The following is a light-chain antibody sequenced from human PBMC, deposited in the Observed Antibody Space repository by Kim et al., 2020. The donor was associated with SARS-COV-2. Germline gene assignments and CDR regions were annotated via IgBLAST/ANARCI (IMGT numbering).Light chain of an antibody. CDR3: YSAADNNLV. CDR2: KDS. J-gene: IGLJ2*01. CDR1: VLAKKY. V-gene: IGLV3-27*01. Sequence: SYELTQPSSVSVSPGQTARITCSGDVLAKKYVRWFQQKPGQAPVLVIYKDSERPSGIPERFSGSSSGPTLTLTISGAQAEDAADYYCYSAADNNLVFGGG.